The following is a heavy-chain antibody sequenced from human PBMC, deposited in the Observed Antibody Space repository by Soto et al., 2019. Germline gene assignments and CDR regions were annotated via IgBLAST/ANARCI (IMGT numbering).Heavy chain of an antibody. V-gene: IGHV1-46*01. Sequence: RASVKVSCKASGYTFTSYYMHWVRQAPGQGLEWMGIINPSGGSTSYAQKFQGRVTMTRDTSTSTVYMELSSLRSEDTAVYYCARDSRSGDSSGRLDYWGQGTLVTVSS. D-gene: IGHD3-22*01. CDR1: GYTFTSYY. J-gene: IGHJ4*02. CDR3: ARDSRSGDSSGRLDY. CDR2: INPSGGST.